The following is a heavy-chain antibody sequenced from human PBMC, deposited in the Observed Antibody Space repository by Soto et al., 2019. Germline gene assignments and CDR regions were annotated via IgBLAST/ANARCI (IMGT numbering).Heavy chain of an antibody. CDR1: GFTFSRNW. J-gene: IGHJ5*02. Sequence: EVQLVESGGGLVQPGGSLTLSCAASGFTFSRNWMSWVRQAPGKGLEWVANIKEDESAKYYADAVKGRFTLSRDNVENSLYLQMNSLRAEDTAVYYCARDGDGYPAWGQGTLVTVSS. CDR2: IKEDESAK. D-gene: IGHD1-1*01. V-gene: IGHV3-7*01. CDR3: ARDGDGYPA.